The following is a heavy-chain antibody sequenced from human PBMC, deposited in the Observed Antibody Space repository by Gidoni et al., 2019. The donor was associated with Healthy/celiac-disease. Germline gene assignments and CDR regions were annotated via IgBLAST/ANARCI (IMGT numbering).Heavy chain of an antibody. V-gene: IGHV5-51*01. CDR3: ARRGMLELPYYYYGMDV. CDR2: IYPGDSDT. Sequence: EVQLVQSGAEVKKPGESLKISCKGSGYRFTSYWIGWVRQMPGKGLEWMGIIYPGDSDTRYSPSFHGQVTISADKSISTAYLQWSSLKASDTAMYYCARRGMLELPYYYYGMDVWGQGTTVTVSS. CDR1: GYRFTSYW. J-gene: IGHJ6*02. D-gene: IGHD1-7*01.